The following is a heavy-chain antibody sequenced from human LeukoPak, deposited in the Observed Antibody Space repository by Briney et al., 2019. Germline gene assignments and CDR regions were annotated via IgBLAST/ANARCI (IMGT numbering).Heavy chain of an antibody. CDR2: INHSGST. J-gene: IGHJ5*02. CDR1: GGSFSGYY. CDR3: ARVDYGDPNWFDP. V-gene: IGHV4-34*01. Sequence: SETLSLTCAVYGGSFSGYYWSWIRQPPGKGPEWIGEINHSGSTNYNPSLKSRVTISVDTSKDQFSLELSSVTAADTAVYYCARVDYGDPNWFDPWGQGTLVTVSS. D-gene: IGHD4-17*01.